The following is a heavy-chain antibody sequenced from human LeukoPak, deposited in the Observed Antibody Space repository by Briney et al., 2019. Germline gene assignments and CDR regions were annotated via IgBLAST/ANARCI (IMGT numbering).Heavy chain of an antibody. J-gene: IGHJ4*02. D-gene: IGHD2-2*01. Sequence: GGSLRLSCAASGFTFSSHSMNWVRQAPGKGLEWVSSISSSSSYIYYADSVKGRFTISRDNAKNSLYLQMNSLRAEDTAVYYCARDRTRGWPYCSSTSCSESDYWGQGTLVTVSS. CDR1: GFTFSSHS. V-gene: IGHV3-21*01. CDR2: ISSSSSYI. CDR3: ARDRTRGWPYCSSTSCSESDY.